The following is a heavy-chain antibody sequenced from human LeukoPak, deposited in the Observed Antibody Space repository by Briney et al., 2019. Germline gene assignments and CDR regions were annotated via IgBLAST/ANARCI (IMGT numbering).Heavy chain of an antibody. CDR3: ARGALHVFDY. D-gene: IGHD3-10*02. V-gene: IGHV3-48*03. Sequence: GGSLRLSCAASGFTFSDYEINWVRQAPGKGLEWISCISTSGSTTYYADSVKGRFTISRDNAKNSLFLQMNTLTAEDAAVYYCARGALHVFDYWGQGTPVTVSS. CDR1: GFTFSDYE. J-gene: IGHJ4*02. CDR2: ISTSGSTT.